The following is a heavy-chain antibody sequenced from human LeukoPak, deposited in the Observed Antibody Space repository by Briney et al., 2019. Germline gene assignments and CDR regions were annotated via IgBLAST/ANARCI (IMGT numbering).Heavy chain of an antibody. CDR2: INSDGSST. CDR1: GFTFSSYW. V-gene: IGHV3-74*01. Sequence: GGSLRLSCAASGFTFSSYWMHWVRQAPGKGLVWVSRINSDGSSTSYADSVKGRFTISRDNAKNSLYLQMNSLRAEDTAVYYCASVTRYSGYEETFDIWGQGTMVTVSS. CDR3: ASVTRYSGYEETFDI. D-gene: IGHD5-12*01. J-gene: IGHJ3*02.